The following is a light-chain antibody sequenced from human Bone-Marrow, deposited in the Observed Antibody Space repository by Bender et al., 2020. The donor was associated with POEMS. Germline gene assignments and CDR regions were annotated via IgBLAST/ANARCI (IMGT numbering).Light chain of an antibody. J-gene: IGLJ2*01. V-gene: IGLV2-14*01. CDR1: DSDIGLYDY. CDR2: DVT. CDR3: SAYTYKATLL. Sequence: QSALTQPASVSGSPGQSVTISCTGTDSDIGLYDYFSWFQQHPGKAPKLLIYDVTKRPSGISDRFSGSKSGSTASMTISGLQPDDEADYYCSAYTYKATLLFGGGTKLTVL.